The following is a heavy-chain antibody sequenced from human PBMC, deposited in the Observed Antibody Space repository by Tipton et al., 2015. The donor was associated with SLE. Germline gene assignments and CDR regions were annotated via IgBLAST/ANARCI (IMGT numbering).Heavy chain of an antibody. CDR3: TRLPFIFGGMDV. J-gene: IGHJ6*04. Sequence: LRLSCAASGFNFNSYAMSWVRQAPGKGLEWIGEITHSGGTNYNPSLKSRVSISVDTSKNQFSLEMRSMTAADTAVYYCTRLPFIFGGMDVWGKGTTVTVSS. V-gene: IGHV4-34*01. CDR2: ITHSGGT. D-gene: IGHD3-3*01. CDR1: GFNFNSYA.